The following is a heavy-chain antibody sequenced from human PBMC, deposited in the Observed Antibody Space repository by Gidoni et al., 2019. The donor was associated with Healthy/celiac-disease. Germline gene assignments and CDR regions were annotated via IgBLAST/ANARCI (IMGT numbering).Heavy chain of an antibody. CDR2: ISYDGSNK. Sequence: QVQLVESGGGVVQPGRSLRLSCAASGFTFSSYGMHWVRQAPGKGLEWVAVISYDGSNKYYADSVKGRLTISRDNSKNTLYLQMNSLRAEDTAVYYCAKDLEIVGATSRADYWGQGTLVTVSS. CDR3: AKDLEIVGATSRADY. J-gene: IGHJ4*02. V-gene: IGHV3-30*18. D-gene: IGHD1-26*01. CDR1: GFTFSSYG.